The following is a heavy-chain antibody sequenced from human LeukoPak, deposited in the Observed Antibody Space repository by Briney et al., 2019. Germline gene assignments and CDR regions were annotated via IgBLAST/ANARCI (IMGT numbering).Heavy chain of an antibody. J-gene: IGHJ4*02. CDR1: GFTFSSYE. D-gene: IGHD3-22*01. Sequence: GGSLRLSCAASGFTFSSYEMNWVRQAPGKGLEWVSYISGSGYSIYYADSLKGRFTISRDNAKNSLYLQMNSLRAEDTAVYYCVRCAGLCDSSGQMDYWGQGTLVTVSS. CDR2: ISGSGYSI. V-gene: IGHV3-48*03. CDR3: VRCAGLCDSSGQMDY.